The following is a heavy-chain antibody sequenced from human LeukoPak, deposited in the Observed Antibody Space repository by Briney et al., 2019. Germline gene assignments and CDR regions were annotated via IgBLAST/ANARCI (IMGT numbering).Heavy chain of an antibody. CDR2: INRDGSST. CDR3: AKDIGDGYKYTGAAFDI. D-gene: IGHD5-24*01. J-gene: IGHJ3*02. CDR1: GFTLSSYW. V-gene: IGHV3-74*01. Sequence: GGSLRLSCAASGFTLSSYWMHWVRQAPGKGLVWVSRINRDGSSTRYADSVKGRFTISRDNAKNTLYLQLNSLRAEDTAVYHCAKDIGDGYKYTGAAFDIWGQGTMVTVSS.